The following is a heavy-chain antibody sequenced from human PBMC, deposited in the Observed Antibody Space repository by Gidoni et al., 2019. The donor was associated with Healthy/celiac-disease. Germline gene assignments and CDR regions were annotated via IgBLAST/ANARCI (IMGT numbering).Heavy chain of an antibody. Sequence: QVQLQESGPGLVKPSQTLSLTCTFSGGSITRGSYYWSWIRQPAGKGLEWIGRIYTSGSTNYNPSLKSRVTISVDTSKNQFSLKLSSVTAADTAVYYCARVHTYCSGGSCYSLFDYWGQGTLVTVSS. CDR3: ARVHTYCSGGSCYSLFDY. D-gene: IGHD2-15*01. CDR2: IYTSGST. J-gene: IGHJ4*02. V-gene: IGHV4-61*02. CDR1: GGSITRGSYY.